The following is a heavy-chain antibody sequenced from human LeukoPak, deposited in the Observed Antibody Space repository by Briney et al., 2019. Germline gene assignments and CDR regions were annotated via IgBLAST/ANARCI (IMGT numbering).Heavy chain of an antibody. CDR2: IYYSGST. D-gene: IGHD6-19*01. Sequence: SETLSLTCTLSGGSISSYYWSWIRQPPGKGLEGIGYIYYSGSTNYNPSLKSRVTISVDTSKNQFSLKLSSVTAADTAVYYCARVSEKYSSGWYYFDYWGQGTLVTVSS. V-gene: IGHV4-59*13. J-gene: IGHJ4*02. CDR3: ARVSEKYSSGWYYFDY. CDR1: GGSISSYY.